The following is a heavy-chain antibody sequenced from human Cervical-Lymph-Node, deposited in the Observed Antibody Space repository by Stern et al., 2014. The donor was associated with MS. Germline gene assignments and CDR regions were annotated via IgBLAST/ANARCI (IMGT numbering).Heavy chain of an antibody. CDR2: ICTSDSET. V-gene: IGHV5-51*01. J-gene: IGHJ4*02. Sequence: VQLVESGAEVKKPGESLKIACKGSGYSFSCYWIAWVRQMPGKGLEWVGLICTSDSETRYSGSFKGQFTISVDKSTSTAVLHWSSLKATATARYYCGREVALTAGLLGFWGQGTQVIVS. CDR3: GREVALTAGLLGF. CDR1: GYSFSCYW. D-gene: IGHD3-22*01.